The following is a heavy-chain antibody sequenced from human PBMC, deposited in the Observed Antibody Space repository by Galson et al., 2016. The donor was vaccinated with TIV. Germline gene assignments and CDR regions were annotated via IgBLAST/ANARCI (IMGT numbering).Heavy chain of an antibody. V-gene: IGHV1-2*02. D-gene: IGHD6-13*01. CDR2: INPNNGDT. CDR3: ASSFEDSTSWADTDAFDI. J-gene: IGHJ3*02. Sequence: SVKVSCKASGYSFTDHYLHWVRQVPGQGPEWMGWINPNNGDTKYRQKFQGRVTMTRDTSINAVYLELSRLISDDTAVYYCASSFEDSTSWADTDAFDIWGQRTMVTVTS. CDR1: GYSFTDHY.